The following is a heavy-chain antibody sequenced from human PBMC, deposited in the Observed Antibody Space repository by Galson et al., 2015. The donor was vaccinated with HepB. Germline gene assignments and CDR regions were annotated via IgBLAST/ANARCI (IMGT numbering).Heavy chain of an antibody. V-gene: IGHV1-46*01. CDR1: GYTLTNYH. Sequence: VSCKASGYTLTNYHFHWVRQAPGQGPEWVGKIFAGGGSTRYAERFQGRVTLTRDSSTCTIYMEVSSLRSDDTAVYYCARETPDTYYFDYWGQGTLVTVSS. J-gene: IGHJ4*02. CDR2: IFAGGGST. CDR3: ARETPDTYYFDY. D-gene: IGHD2-15*01.